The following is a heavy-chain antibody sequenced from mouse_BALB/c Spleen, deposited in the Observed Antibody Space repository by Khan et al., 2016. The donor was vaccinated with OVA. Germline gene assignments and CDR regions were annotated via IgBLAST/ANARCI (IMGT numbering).Heavy chain of an antibody. CDR2: INTYTGEP. Sequence: QIQLVQSGPEVKKPGETVKISCKASGHTFTKFGMNWVKQAPGKGLKWMGWINTYTGEPTYADDFNGRFAFSLETSASTASLQINNLKNEDTATYCGARPPYFSYVLDNWGQGTSVTVSS. V-gene: IGHV9-3-1*01. CDR3: ARPPYFSYVLDN. D-gene: IGHD2-10*01. J-gene: IGHJ4*01. CDR1: GHTFTKFG.